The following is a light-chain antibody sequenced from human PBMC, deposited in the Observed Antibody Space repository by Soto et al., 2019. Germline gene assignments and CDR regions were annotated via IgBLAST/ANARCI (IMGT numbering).Light chain of an antibody. J-gene: IGLJ1*01. Sequence: QSVLTQPPSASGSPGQSVTISCTGTSSDVGGYNYVSWFRHHPGKAPELIIYGVRKRPSGVPARFSGSKSGNTASLTVSGLQAEDEADYYCSSYAGSNTLVFGTGTKVTVL. CDR2: GVR. V-gene: IGLV2-8*01. CDR3: SSYAGSNTLV. CDR1: SSDVGGYNY.